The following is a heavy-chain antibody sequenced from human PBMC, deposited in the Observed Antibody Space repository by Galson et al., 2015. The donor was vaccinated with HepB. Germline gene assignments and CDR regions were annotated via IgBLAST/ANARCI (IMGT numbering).Heavy chain of an antibody. CDR1: GFTFSSYA. J-gene: IGHJ6*02. CDR3: ARETEMATLNYYGMDV. V-gene: IGHV3-30-3*01. D-gene: IGHD5-24*01. CDR2: ISYDGSNK. Sequence: SLRLSCAASGFTFSSYAMHWVRQAPGKGLEWVAVISYDGSNKYYADSVKGRFTISRDNSKNTLYLQMNSLRAEDTAVYYCARETEMATLNYYGMDVWGQGTTVTVSS.